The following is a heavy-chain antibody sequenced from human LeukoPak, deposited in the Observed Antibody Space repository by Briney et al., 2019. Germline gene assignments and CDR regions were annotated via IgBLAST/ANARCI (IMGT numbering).Heavy chain of an antibody. J-gene: IGHJ4*02. CDR3: ARVKWELLRYFDY. CDR1: GFTFSSYW. V-gene: IGHV3-7*01. CDR2: IKQDGSEK. D-gene: IGHD1-26*01. Sequence: GGSLRLSCAASGFTFSSYWMSWVRQAPGKGLEWVANIKQDGSEKYYVDSVKGRSTISRDNAKNSLYLQMNSLRAEDTAVYYCARVKWELLRYFDYWGQGTLVTVSS.